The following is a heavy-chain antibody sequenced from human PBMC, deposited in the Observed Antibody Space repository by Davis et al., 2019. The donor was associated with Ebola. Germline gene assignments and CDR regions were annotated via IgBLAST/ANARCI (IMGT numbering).Heavy chain of an antibody. CDR1: GYTFTSYG. CDR2: MNPRSGNT. V-gene: IGHV1-8*02. Sequence: AASVKVSCKASGYTFTSYGISWVRQAPGQGLEWMGWMNPRSGNTGLAQKFQGRITMTRNTSITTAYMELSSLRSEETAVYYCARGWSSGDSLGGWGQGTLVTVSS. J-gene: IGHJ4*02. D-gene: IGHD6-19*01. CDR3: ARGWSSGDSLGG.